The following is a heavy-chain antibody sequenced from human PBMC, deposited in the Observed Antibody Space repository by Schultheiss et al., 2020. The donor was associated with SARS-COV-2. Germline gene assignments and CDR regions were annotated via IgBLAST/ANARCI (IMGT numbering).Heavy chain of an antibody. Sequence: SETLSLTCTVSGGSISSYYWSWIRQPAGKGLEWIGRIYTSGSTNYNTSLKSRVTISVDTSKNQFSLKLSSVTAADTAVYYCARGPQQELVRGPGYYFDYWGQGTLVTVSS. CDR2: IYTSGST. D-gene: IGHD3-10*01. CDR3: ARGPQQELVRGPGYYFDY. J-gene: IGHJ4*02. V-gene: IGHV4-4*07. CDR1: GGSISSYY.